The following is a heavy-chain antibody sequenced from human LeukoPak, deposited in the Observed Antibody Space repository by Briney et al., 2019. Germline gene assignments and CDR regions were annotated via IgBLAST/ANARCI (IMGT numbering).Heavy chain of an antibody. CDR3: ARERRSSGWYDAFDM. CDR2: ISSSSSSI. J-gene: IGHJ3*02. V-gene: IGHV3-21*05. Sequence: PGGSLRLSCAASEFTFSNFGMNWVRQAPGKGLEWVSYISSSSSSIYYADSVKGRFTISRDNAKNTLYLQMNSLRAEDTAVYYCARERRSSGWYDAFDMRGQGTMVTVSS. D-gene: IGHD6-19*01. CDR1: EFTFSNFG.